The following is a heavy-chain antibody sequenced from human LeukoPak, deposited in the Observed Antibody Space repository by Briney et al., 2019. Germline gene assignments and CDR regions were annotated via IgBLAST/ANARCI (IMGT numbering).Heavy chain of an antibody. Sequence: GASVKVSCKASGYTFTSYDINWVRQATGQGLEWMGWMNPNSGNTGYAQKFQGRVTMTRNTSISTAYMELSSLRSEDTAVCYCARAGARQIAAVGYWGQGTLVTVSS. V-gene: IGHV1-8*01. CDR1: GYTFTSYD. CDR2: MNPNSGNT. D-gene: IGHD6-13*01. J-gene: IGHJ4*02. CDR3: ARAGARQIAAVGY.